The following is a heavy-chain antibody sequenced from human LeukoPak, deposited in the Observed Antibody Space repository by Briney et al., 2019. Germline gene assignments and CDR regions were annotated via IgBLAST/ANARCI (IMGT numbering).Heavy chain of an antibody. CDR1: GFTVSRSS. CDR2: ITISSSYI. CDR3: ARGSVRFVKNWFDP. V-gene: IGHV3-21*01. J-gene: IGHJ5*02. D-gene: IGHD3-3*01. Sequence: PGGSLRLSCAASGFTVSRSSMNWVHQAPGKGLEWVSCITISSSYIYYADSVKGRFTISRDDAKNSLYLQMNSLRAEDTAVYYCARGSVRFVKNWFDPWGQGTLVTVSS.